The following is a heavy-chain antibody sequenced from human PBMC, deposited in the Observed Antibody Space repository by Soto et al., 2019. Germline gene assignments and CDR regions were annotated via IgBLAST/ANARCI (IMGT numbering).Heavy chain of an antibody. J-gene: IGHJ4*02. CDR3: ARDMVRGVIGYYFDY. CDR2: IIPIFGTA. D-gene: IGHD3-10*01. V-gene: IGHV1-69*13. Sequence: GASVKVSCKASGGTFSSYAISWVRQAPGQGLEWMGGIIPIFGTANYAQKFQGRVTITADESTSTAYMELSSLRSEDTAVYYCARDMVRGVIGYYFDYWGQGTLVTVSS. CDR1: GGTFSSYA.